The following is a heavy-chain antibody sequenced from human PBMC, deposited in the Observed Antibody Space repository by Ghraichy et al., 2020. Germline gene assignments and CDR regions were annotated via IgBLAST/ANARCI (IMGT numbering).Heavy chain of an antibody. CDR3: ARDPSASLTGYFNWFDP. V-gene: IGHV1-69*13. CDR1: GDTFTNSA. Sequence: SVKVSCKASGDTFTNSAISWVRQAPGQRLEWMGQIIPVLGTSNYAQKFQGRVTITADESTSTAYMELRGLRFEDTAMYFCARDPSASLTGYFNWFDPWGQGTLVTVSS. J-gene: IGHJ5*02. D-gene: IGHD3-9*01. CDR2: IIPVLGTS.